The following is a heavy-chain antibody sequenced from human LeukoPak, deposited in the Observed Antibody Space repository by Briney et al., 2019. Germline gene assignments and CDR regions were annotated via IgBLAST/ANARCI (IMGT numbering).Heavy chain of an antibody. CDR2: INSHGTST. J-gene: IGHJ3*02. CDR3: AKAMSGYGYVNPLSDAFDI. D-gene: IGHD5-18*01. V-gene: IGHV3-74*01. Sequence: PGGSLRLSCAASGFTFSIYWMSWVRQGPGKGLVWVSRINSHGTSTNYADSVKGRFTISRDNSKNTLYLQMNSLRAEDTAVYYCAKAMSGYGYVNPLSDAFDIWGQGTMVTVSS. CDR1: GFTFSIYW.